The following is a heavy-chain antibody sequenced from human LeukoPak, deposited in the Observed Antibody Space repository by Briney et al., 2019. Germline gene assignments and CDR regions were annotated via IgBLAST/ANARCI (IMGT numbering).Heavy chain of an antibody. CDR3: ARDPPASTDYGVDI. V-gene: IGHV3-21*01. CDR2: ISSSSSYI. J-gene: IGHJ3*02. D-gene: IGHD4-17*01. CDR1: GFTFSGCR. Sequence: GWSLRLSFAASGFTFSGCRMNSVRQARGKGLAWISPISSSSSYIYYADSVKGRFTISSDNAKKVLYLKMNRIGVDAAVVYYCARDPPASTDYGVDIWGQGTMVTVSS.